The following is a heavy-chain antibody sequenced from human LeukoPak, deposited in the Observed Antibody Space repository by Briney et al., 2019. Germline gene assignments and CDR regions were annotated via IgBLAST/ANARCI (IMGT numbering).Heavy chain of an antibody. V-gene: IGHV4-59*11. CDR2: IYYTGGT. CDR1: GGPLSNHY. CDR3: ARDEGLARPFDY. J-gene: IGHJ4*02. D-gene: IGHD5-12*01. Sequence: SDTLSLTCAVSGGPLSNHYWTSIRQPPGKGLEWIGNIYYTGGTIYNPSLKSRVTISVDTSKNDFSLRLTSVAAADTAMYYCARDEGLARPFDYWGQGTLVTVSS.